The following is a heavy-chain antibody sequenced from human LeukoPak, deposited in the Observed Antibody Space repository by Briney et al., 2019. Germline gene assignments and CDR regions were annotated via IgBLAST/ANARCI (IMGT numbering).Heavy chain of an antibody. CDR1: GDSFSNNRAA. CDR2: TFYRSKWYL. CDR3: AREKDDYFPFDP. D-gene: IGHD2/OR15-2a*01. J-gene: IGHJ5*02. Sequence: SQTLSLTCAISGDSFSNNRAAWNWIRQSPSRGLEWLGRTFYRSKWYLDYAVSVKSRIIITSDTFSNQFSLQLNSVTPEDTAVYYCAREKDDYFPFDPWGQGTLVTVSS. V-gene: IGHV6-1*01.